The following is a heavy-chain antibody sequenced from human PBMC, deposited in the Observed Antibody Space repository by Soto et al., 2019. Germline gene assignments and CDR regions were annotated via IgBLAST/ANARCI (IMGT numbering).Heavy chain of an antibody. CDR3: ALSTPDIVVVPAAMGGNWFDP. CDR2: ISAYNGNT. V-gene: IGHV1-18*01. Sequence: ASVKVSCKASGYTFTSYGISWVRQAPGQGLEWMGWISAYNGNTNYAQKLQGRVTMTTDTSTSTAYMELRSLRSDDTAVYYCALSTPDIVVVPAAMGGNWFDPWGQGTLVTVSS. D-gene: IGHD2-2*01. J-gene: IGHJ5*02. CDR1: GYTFTSYG.